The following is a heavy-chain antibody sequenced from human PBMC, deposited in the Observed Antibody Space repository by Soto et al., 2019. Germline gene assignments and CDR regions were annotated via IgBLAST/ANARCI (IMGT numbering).Heavy chain of an antibody. CDR3: ARVKYGGMFFDY. V-gene: IGHV4-59*01. J-gene: IGHJ4*02. CDR2: IYSSGST. D-gene: IGHD3-10*02. CDR1: GGSISRDY. Sequence: SETLSLTXTVSGGSISRDYWSWIRQPPGRGLGWIVYIYSSGSTNYNTSLKSRVTMSVDASKNQFSLRLNSLTAADTAVYYCARVKYGGMFFDYGGQGTLVPVSS.